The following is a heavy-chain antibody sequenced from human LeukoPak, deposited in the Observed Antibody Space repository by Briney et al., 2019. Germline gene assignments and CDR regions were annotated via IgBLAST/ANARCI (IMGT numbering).Heavy chain of an antibody. D-gene: IGHD3-22*01. J-gene: IGHJ4*02. CDR3: AKDFDSGGSYDGDHTHN. CDR1: GFTFSSYA. V-gene: IGHV3-30-3*01. Sequence: GGSLRLSCAASGFTFSSYAMHWVRQAPGKGLEWVAVISYDGSNKYYADSVKGRFTISRDNAKDTVYLQMNSLRPEDTAIYFCAKDFDSGGSYDGDHTHNWGQGTLVTVSS. CDR2: ISYDGSNK.